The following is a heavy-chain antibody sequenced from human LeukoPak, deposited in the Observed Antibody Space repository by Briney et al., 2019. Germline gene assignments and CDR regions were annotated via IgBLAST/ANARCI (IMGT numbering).Heavy chain of an antibody. J-gene: IGHJ6*02. CDR3: ANDDASYGMDV. V-gene: IGHV3-30*18. CDR1: GFTFSSYG. CDR2: ISYDGSNK. Sequence: PGGSLRLSCAASGFTFSSYGMHWVRQAPGKGLEWVAVISYDGSNKYYADSVKGRFTISRVNSKNTLYLQMNSLRAEDTAVYYCANDDASYGMDVWGQGTTVTVSS.